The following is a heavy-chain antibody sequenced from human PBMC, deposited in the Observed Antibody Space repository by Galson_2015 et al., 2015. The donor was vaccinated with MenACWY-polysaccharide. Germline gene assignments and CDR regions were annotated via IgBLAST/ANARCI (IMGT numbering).Heavy chain of an antibody. D-gene: IGHD6-19*01. Sequence: SETLSLTCNVSGASFNSDYWWTWVRQPPGKALEWIGDIHESGTTTYKSSLRSRASISVNPSINQYSSRLTSVTAADTAVYYCARVQRGAVSGAVSYFYFYMDVWGTGTTVIVSS. CDR1: GASFNSDYW. J-gene: IGHJ6*03. CDR3: ARVQRGAVSGAVSYFYFYMDV. CDR2: IHESGTT. V-gene: IGHV4-4*02.